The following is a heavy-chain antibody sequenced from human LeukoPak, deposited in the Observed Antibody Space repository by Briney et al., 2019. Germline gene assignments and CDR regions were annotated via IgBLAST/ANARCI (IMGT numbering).Heavy chain of an antibody. CDR3: ARAVVVLAAFDN. CDR2: IYYGGST. J-gene: IGHJ4*02. V-gene: IGHV4-31*03. Sequence: SQTLSLTCIVSGDSMSSGYYWSWTRQLPGKGLEWIGYIYYGGSTFYSPSLKSRVTISVDPSKNQFSLELSSVTAADTAVYYCARAVVVLAAFDNWGQGTLVTVSS. D-gene: IGHD2-15*01. CDR1: GDSMSSGYY.